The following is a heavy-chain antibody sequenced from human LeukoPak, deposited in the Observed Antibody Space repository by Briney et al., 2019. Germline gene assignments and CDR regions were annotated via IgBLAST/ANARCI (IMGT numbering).Heavy chain of an antibody. D-gene: IGHD3-22*01. V-gene: IGHV3-53*01. CDR1: GFTFSSYW. CDR3: ARDYYDTSGYYFLLS. Sequence: GGSLRLSCAASGFTFSSYWMHWVRQAPGKGLEWVSVIYSGDNTYYADSVKGRFTVSRDNSKNTLYLQMNSLRAEDTAVYYCARDYYDTSGYYFLLSWGQGTLVTVSS. J-gene: IGHJ5*02. CDR2: IYSGDNT.